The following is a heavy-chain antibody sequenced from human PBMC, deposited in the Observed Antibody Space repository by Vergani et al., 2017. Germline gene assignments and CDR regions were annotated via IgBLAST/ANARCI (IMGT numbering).Heavy chain of an antibody. D-gene: IGHD6-19*01. Sequence: QVQLQESGPGLVKPSETLSLTCAVSGYSISSGYYWGWIRQPPGKGLEWIGSIYHSGSTYYNPSLKSRVTISVDTSKNQFSLKLSSVTAADTAVYYCARTAPIAVPDDYWGQGTLVTVSS. CDR1: GYSISSGYY. V-gene: IGHV4-38-2*01. CDR3: ARTAPIAVPDDY. J-gene: IGHJ4*02. CDR2: IYHSGST.